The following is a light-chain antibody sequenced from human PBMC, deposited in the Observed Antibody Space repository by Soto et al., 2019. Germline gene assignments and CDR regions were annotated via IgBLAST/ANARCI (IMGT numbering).Light chain of an antibody. CDR3: SSYTSISTLYV. J-gene: IGLJ1*01. V-gene: IGLV2-14*01. Sequence: QPALTQPASVSGSPGQSITISCTGTNSDVGGYNYVSWYQQHPGKAPELMIYEVSHRPSGVSNRFSGSKSDNTASLTISGLQAEDEADYYCSSYTSISTLYVFGTGTKSPS. CDR1: NSDVGGYNY. CDR2: EVS.